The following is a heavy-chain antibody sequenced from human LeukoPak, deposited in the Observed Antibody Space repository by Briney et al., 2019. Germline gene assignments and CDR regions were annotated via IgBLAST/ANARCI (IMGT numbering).Heavy chain of an antibody. D-gene: IGHD4-17*01. CDR3: ARDKTGDYGDLNWFDP. J-gene: IGHJ5*02. Sequence: SETLSLTCTVSGGSIRSYYWSWIRQPRGKGLEWIGYIYYSGSTNYNPSLKSRVTISVDTSKNQFSLKLSSVAAADTAVYYCARDKTGDYGDLNWFDPWGQGTLVTVSS. V-gene: IGHV4-59*12. CDR2: IYYSGST. CDR1: GGSIRSYY.